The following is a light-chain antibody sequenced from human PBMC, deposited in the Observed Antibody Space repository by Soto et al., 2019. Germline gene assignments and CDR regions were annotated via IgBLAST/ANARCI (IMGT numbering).Light chain of an antibody. J-gene: IGLJ2*01. V-gene: IGLV2-8*01. CDR3: SSYAGSNIVL. Sequence: QSALTHPPSASGSPGQSVTISCTGTSSDVGGYNFVSWYQQHPGKAPKLMIYEVSERPSGVPDRFSGSKSGNTASLTVSGLQAEDEADYYCSSYAGSNIVLFGGGTKVTVL. CDR1: SSDVGGYNF. CDR2: EVS.